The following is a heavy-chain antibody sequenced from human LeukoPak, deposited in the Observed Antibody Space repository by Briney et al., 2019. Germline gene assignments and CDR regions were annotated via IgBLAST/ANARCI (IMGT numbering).Heavy chain of an antibody. CDR1: GGSFSGYY. CDR2: INHSGST. D-gene: IGHD5-24*01. V-gene: IGHV4-34*01. Sequence: SETLSLTCAVYGGSFSGYYWSWIRQPPGKGLEWIGEINHSGSTNYNPSLKSRVTISVDTSKNQFSLKLSSVTAADTAVYYCARIRRDGSNSYFDYWGQGTLVTVSS. CDR3: ARIRRDGSNSYFDY. J-gene: IGHJ4*02.